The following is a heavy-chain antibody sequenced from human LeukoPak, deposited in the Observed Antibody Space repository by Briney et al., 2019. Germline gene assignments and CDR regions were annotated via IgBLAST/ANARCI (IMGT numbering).Heavy chain of an antibody. CDR2: ISAYNGNT. V-gene: IGHV1-18*01. CDR1: GYTFTSYG. D-gene: IGHD1-7*01. CDR3: SRVISGPTYFDY. J-gene: IGHJ4*02. Sequence: APVKVSCKASGYTFTSYGISWVRQAPGQGLEWMGWISAYNGNTNYAQKLQGRVTMTTDTSTSTAYMELSSLRSDDTAVYYCSRVISGPTYFDYWGQGTLVTVSS.